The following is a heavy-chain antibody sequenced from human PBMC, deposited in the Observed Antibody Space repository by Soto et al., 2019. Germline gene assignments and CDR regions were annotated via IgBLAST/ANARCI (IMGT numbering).Heavy chain of an antibody. V-gene: IGHV1-24*01. CDR3: ATLDCSSTSCYSPWFDP. Sequence: ASVKVSCKVCGDTITELSMHWVRQAPGKGLEWMGGFDPEDGETIYAQKFQGRVTMTEDTSTDTAYMELSSLRSEDTAVYYCATLDCSSTSCYSPWFDPWGQGTLVTVSS. CDR2: FDPEDGET. D-gene: IGHD2-2*01. CDR1: GDTITELS. J-gene: IGHJ5*02.